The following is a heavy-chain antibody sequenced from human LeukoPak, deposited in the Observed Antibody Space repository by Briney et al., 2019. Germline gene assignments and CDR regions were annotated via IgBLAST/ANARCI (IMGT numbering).Heavy chain of an antibody. J-gene: IGHJ6*02. CDR3: ARDPPCGDYYYGMDV. Sequence: PGGSLRLSCAASGFTFSSYGMHWVRQAPGKGLEWVAVIWYDGSNKYYADSVKGRFTISRDNSKNTLYLQMNSLRAEDTAVYYCARDPPCGDYYYGMDVWGQGTTVTVSS. CDR2: IWYDGSNK. D-gene: IGHD4-17*01. CDR1: GFTFSSYG. V-gene: IGHV3-33*01.